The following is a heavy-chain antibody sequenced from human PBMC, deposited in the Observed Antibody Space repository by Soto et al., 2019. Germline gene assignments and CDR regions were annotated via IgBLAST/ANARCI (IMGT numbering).Heavy chain of an antibody. Sequence: LGESLKICCKGSGYSFTRHWIGWVRQMPGKGLEWMGIIYPGDSDTRYSPSFQGQVTISADKSISTAYLQWSSLKASDTAMYYCARFGAHYDFWSGYKKLYYYYGMDVWGQGTTVTVSS. CDR1: GYSFTRHW. CDR2: IYPGDSDT. CDR3: ARFGAHYDFWSGYKKLYYYYGMDV. V-gene: IGHV5-51*01. J-gene: IGHJ6*02. D-gene: IGHD3-3*01.